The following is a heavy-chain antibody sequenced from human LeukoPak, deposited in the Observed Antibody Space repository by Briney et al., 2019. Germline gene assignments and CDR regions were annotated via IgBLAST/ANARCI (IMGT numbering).Heavy chain of an antibody. V-gene: IGHV3-30*02. CDR2: IRYDGSNK. CDR1: GFTFSSYW. D-gene: IGHD6-19*01. J-gene: IGHJ5*02. Sequence: PGGSLRPSCAASGFTFSSYWMSWVRQAPGKGLEWVAFIRYDGSNKYYADSVKGRFTISRDNSKNTLYLQTNSLRAEDTAVYYCAKSSAVAGTATWFDPWGQGTLVTVSS. CDR3: AKSSAVAGTATWFDP.